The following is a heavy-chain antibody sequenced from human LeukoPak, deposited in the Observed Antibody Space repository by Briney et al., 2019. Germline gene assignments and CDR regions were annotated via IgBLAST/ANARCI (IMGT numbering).Heavy chain of an antibody. CDR3: ASLRVPGDFDY. Sequence: SETLSLTCTVSGGSISSRTYYWGWIRQPPGKGLEWIGNIYYSGSTYYNPSLKSRIAMSVDTSKNHFSLKLSSVTAADTAIYYCASLRVPGDFDYWGQGTLVTVSS. CDR1: GGSISSRTYY. D-gene: IGHD1-14*01. J-gene: IGHJ4*02. CDR2: IYYSGST. V-gene: IGHV4-39*02.